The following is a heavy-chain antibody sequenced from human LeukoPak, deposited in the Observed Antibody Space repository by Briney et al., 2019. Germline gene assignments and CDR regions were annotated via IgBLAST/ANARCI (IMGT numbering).Heavy chain of an antibody. CDR3: AKARWEPNFDY. CDR2: ISSTSSYI. V-gene: IGHV3-21*04. Sequence: NPGGSLRLSCAASGFTFSSYNINWVRQAPGKGLEWVSSISSTSSYIYYADSVKGRFTISRDNAKNSLFLQMNSLTTEDTALYYCAKARWEPNFDYWGQGTLVTVSS. J-gene: IGHJ4*02. CDR1: GFTFSSYN. D-gene: IGHD1-26*01.